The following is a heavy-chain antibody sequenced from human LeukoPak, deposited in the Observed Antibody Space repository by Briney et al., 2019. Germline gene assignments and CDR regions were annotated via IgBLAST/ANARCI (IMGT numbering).Heavy chain of an antibody. CDR2: IDPSDSYT. D-gene: IGHD6-13*01. V-gene: IGHV5-10-1*01. CDR1: GYIFTSYW. Sequence: GESLRISCKGSGYIFTSYWISWVRQMPGKGLECMGRIDPSDSYTDYRPSFQGHFTISADKSISTASLQWSSLKASDTAMYYCARSISAAATGAYWGQGTLVTVSS. CDR3: ARSISAAATGAY. J-gene: IGHJ4*02.